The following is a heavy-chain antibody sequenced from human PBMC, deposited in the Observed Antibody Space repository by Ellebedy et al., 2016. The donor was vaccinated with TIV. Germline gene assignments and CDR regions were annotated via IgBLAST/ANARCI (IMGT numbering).Heavy chain of an antibody. D-gene: IGHD3-9*01. Sequence: PGGSLRLSCAASGFTFRTYGMHWVRQAPGQGLEWVAIIWFDGSNKYYADSVKGRFTVSRDNSKKTLYLQMNSRTAEDTAVYYCARDPRASAYYDISYGMDVWGQGTTVTVSS. J-gene: IGHJ6*02. V-gene: IGHV3-33*08. CDR2: IWFDGSNK. CDR1: GFTFRTYG. CDR3: ARDPRASAYYDISYGMDV.